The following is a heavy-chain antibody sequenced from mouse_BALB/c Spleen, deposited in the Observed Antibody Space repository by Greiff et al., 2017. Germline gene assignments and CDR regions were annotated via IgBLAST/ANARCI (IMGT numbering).Heavy chain of an antibody. CDR1: GYSITSDYA. V-gene: IGHV3-2*02. D-gene: IGHD2-14*01. CDR2: ISYSGST. Sequence: EVQRVESGPGLVKPSQSLSLTCTVTGYSITSDYAWNWIRQFPGNKLEWMGYISYSGSTSYNPSLKSRISITRDTSKNQFFLQLNSVTTEDTATYYCARGYSYYFDYWGQGTTLTVSS. J-gene: IGHJ2*01. CDR3: ARGYSYYFDY.